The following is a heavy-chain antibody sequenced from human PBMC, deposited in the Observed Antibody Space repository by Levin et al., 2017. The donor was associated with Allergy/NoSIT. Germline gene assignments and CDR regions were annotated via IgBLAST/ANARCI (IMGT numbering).Heavy chain of an antibody. CDR2: IRSKTGGGTT. V-gene: IGHV3-15*01. J-gene: IGHJ5*01. CDR1: GFTFSDAW. Sequence: KPGGSLRLSCTASGFTFSDAWMSWVRQAPGKGLEWVGRIRSKTGGGTTDYAAFVTGRFTIARDDSKNTLYLQMNSLQTEDTAVYYCVHDTTAVTTWGHGTLVTVPS. D-gene: IGHD4-17*01. CDR3: VHDTTAVTT.